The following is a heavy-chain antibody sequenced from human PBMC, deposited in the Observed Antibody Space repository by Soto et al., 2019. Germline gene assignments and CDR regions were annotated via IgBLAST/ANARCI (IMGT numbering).Heavy chain of an antibody. D-gene: IGHD1-1*01. J-gene: IGHJ4*02. CDR2: IYYSGTT. V-gene: IGHV4-61*01. CDR1: GGSVSSGSYS. CDR3: ARGATVWNDERYFDD. Sequence: QVQLQESGPGLVKPSETLSLTCTVSGGSVSSGSYSWSWIRQPPGKGLEWIGYIYYSGTTNYNPSLKSRVTISVDTSKNQFSLKLSAVTAADTAVYYCARGATVWNDERYFDDWGQGTLVTVSS.